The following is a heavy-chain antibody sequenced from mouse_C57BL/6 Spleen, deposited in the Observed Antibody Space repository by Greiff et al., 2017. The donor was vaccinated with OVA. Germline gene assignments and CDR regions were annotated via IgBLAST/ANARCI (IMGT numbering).Heavy chain of an antibody. D-gene: IGHD1-1*01. V-gene: IGHV1-7*01. CDR1: GYTFTSYW. CDR3: ARESGITTVVAPYYYAMDY. CDR2: INPSSGYT. Sequence: QVQLQQSGAELAKPGASVKLSCKASGYTFTSYWMHWVKQRPGQGLEWIGYINPSSGYTKYNQKFKDKATLTADKSSSTAYMQLSSLTYEDSAVYYCARESGITTVVAPYYYAMDYWGQGTSVTVSS. J-gene: IGHJ4*01.